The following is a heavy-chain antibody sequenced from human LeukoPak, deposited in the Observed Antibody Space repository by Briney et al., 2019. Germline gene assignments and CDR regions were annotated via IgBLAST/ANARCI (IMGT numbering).Heavy chain of an antibody. CDR2: IGYTGTT. CDR1: GGSISTRNHY. D-gene: IGHD2-8*02. V-gene: IGHV4-39*01. Sequence: SETLSLTCTVTGGSISTRNHYWGWLRQPPGKGLEWIGSIGYTGTTNSNPSLKSRVTLSVDTSKNQVSLTLSSVTAADTAVYFCARRMGSGATYPRTFDYWGQGTLVTASS. J-gene: IGHJ4*02. CDR3: ARRMGSGATYPRTFDY.